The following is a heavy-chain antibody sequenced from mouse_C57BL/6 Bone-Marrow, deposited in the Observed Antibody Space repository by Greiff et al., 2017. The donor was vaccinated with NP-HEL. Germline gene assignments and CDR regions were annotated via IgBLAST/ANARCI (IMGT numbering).Heavy chain of an antibody. CDR3: ARHGSTMITTYFDY. D-gene: IGHD2-4*01. CDR1: GFTFSSYG. V-gene: IGHV5-6*01. J-gene: IGHJ2*01. CDR2: ISSGGSYT. Sequence: EVQLVESGGDLVKPGGSLKLSCAASGFTFSSYGMSWVRQTPDKRLEWVATISSGGSYTYYPDSVKGRFTISRDNAKNTLYLQMSSLKSEDTAMYYCARHGSTMITTYFDYWGQGTTRTVSS.